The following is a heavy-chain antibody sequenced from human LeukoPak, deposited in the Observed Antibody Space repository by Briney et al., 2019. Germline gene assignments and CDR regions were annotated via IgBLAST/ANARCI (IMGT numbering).Heavy chain of an antibody. CDR2: INPNSGGT. J-gene: IGHJ5*02. CDR1: GYTFTGYY. D-gene: IGHD4-23*01. Sequence: ASVKVSCKASGYTFTGYYMHWVRQAPGQGLEWMGWINPNSGGTNYAQKFQGRVTMTRDTSISTAYMELSRLRSDDTAVYYCARHPAVVTPVYNWFDPWGQGTLVTVSS. CDR3: ARHPAVVTPVYNWFDP. V-gene: IGHV1-2*02.